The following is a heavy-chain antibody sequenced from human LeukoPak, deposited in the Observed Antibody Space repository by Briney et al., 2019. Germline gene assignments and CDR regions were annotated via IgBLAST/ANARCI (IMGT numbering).Heavy chain of an antibody. Sequence: GGSLRLSCAASGFTFSSYAMSWVRQAPGKGLEWVSAISGSGGSTYYADSVKGRFTISRDNSKNTLYLQMDSLRAGDTAVYYCARVGQDYYYGMDIWGQGTTVTVSS. CDR3: ARVGQDYYYGMDI. CDR1: GFTFSSYA. J-gene: IGHJ6*02. V-gene: IGHV3-23*01. CDR2: ISGSGGST.